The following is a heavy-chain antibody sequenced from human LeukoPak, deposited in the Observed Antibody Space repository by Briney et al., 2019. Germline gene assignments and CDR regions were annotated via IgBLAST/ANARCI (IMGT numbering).Heavy chain of an antibody. J-gene: IGHJ4*02. V-gene: IGHV4-39*07. CDR3: ARDYDYIDY. Sequence: SETLFLTCTVSGGSISSSSYYWGWIRQPPGKGLEWIGSIYYSGSTYYDPSLKSRVTISVDTSKNQFSLKLSSVTAADTAVYYCARDYDYIDYWGQGTLVTVSS. CDR2: IYYSGST. D-gene: IGHD4/OR15-4a*01. CDR1: GGSISSSSYY.